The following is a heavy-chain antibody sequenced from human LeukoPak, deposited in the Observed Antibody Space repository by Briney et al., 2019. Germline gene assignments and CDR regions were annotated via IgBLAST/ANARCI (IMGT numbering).Heavy chain of an antibody. CDR3: AKARIVGAYVLDY. V-gene: IGHV3-30*18. CDR2: ISYDGSNK. J-gene: IGHJ4*02. CDR1: GFTFKNYA. D-gene: IGHD1-26*01. Sequence: GGSLRLSCAASGFTFKNYAMSWVRQAPGKGLEWVAVISYDGSNKYYADSVKGRFTISRDNSKNTLYLQMNSLRAEDTAVYYCAKARIVGAYVLDYWGQGTLVTVSS.